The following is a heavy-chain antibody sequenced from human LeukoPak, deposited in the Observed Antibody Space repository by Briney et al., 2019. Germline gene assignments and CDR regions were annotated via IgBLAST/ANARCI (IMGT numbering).Heavy chain of an antibody. Sequence: ASVKVSCKASGYTFTSYDINWVRQATGQGLEWMGWMNPNSGNTGYAQKFQGRVTMTRNTSISTAYMELSSLRSEDTAVYYCARHGGISIFGVAQPGGAFDIWGQGTMVTVSS. CDR3: ARHGGISIFGVAQPGGAFDI. J-gene: IGHJ3*02. CDR1: GYTFTSYD. D-gene: IGHD3-3*01. CDR2: MNPNSGNT. V-gene: IGHV1-8*01.